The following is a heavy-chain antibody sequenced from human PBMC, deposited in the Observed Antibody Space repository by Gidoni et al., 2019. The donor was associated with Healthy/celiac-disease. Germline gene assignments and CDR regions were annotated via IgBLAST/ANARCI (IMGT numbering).Heavy chain of an antibody. V-gene: IGHV4-38-2*02. D-gene: IGHD5-12*01. CDR1: GYSISSGYY. CDR3: ARDGYSG. Sequence: QVQLQESGPGLVKPSETLSLTCAVSGYSISSGYYWGWIRQPPGKGLEWIGSIYHSGRTYYNPSLKSRVTISVDTSKNQFSLKLSSVTAADTAVYYCARDGYSGWGQGTLVTVSS. J-gene: IGHJ4*02. CDR2: IYHSGRT.